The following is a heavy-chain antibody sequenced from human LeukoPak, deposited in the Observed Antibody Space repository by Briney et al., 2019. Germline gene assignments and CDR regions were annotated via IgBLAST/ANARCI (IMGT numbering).Heavy chain of an antibody. CDR2: IYYSGST. CDR3: ARGRYEQWLDPGSFDY. D-gene: IGHD6-19*01. CDR1: GGSISSGGYY. J-gene: IGHJ4*01. Sequence: SQTLSLTCTVSGGSISSGGYYWSWIRQHPGKGLEWIGYIYYSGSTYYNPSLKSRVTISVDTSKNQFSLKLSSVTAADTAVYYCARGRYEQWLDPGSFDYWGHGTLVTVSS. V-gene: IGHV4-31*03.